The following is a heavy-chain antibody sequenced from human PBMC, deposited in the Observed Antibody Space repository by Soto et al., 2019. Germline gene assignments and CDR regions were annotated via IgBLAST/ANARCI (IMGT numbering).Heavy chain of an antibody. CDR1: GFTFSSYW. CDR2: INSDGSST. V-gene: IGHV3-74*01. D-gene: IGHD4-17*01. J-gene: IGHJ6*02. CDR3: ARETTVYYYCGMDV. Sequence: EVQLVESGGGLVQPGGSLRLSCAASGFTFSSYWMHWVRQAPGKGLVWVSRINSDGSSTSYADSVKGRFTISRDNAKNTLYLQMNSLRAEDTAVYYCARETTVYYYCGMDVWGQGTTVTVSS.